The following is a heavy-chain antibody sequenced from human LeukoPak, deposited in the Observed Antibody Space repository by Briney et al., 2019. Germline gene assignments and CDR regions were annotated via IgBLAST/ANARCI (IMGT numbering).Heavy chain of an antibody. Sequence: GESLKISCKASGYSFASYWIGWVRQVPGKGLEWMGIIYPGDSNTRYSPSFHGQVIISVDNSISTAYLQWSSLKASDTAMYYCFYSGFDSWGQGTLVTVSS. CDR1: GYSFASYW. CDR3: FYSGFDS. CDR2: IYPGDSNT. J-gene: IGHJ4*02. D-gene: IGHD1-26*01. V-gene: IGHV5-51*01.